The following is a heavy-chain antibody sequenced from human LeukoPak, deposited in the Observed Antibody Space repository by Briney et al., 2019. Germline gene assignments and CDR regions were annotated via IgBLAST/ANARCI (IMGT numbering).Heavy chain of an antibody. D-gene: IGHD4-17*01. Sequence: SETLSLTCAVYGGSFSGYYWSWIRQPPGKGLEWIGEINHSGSTNYNPSLKSRVTISVDTSKNQFSLKLSSVTAADTAVYYCARDPFYGDYGAFDTWGQGTMVTVSS. J-gene: IGHJ3*02. V-gene: IGHV4-34*01. CDR1: GGSFSGYY. CDR2: INHSGST. CDR3: ARDPFYGDYGAFDT.